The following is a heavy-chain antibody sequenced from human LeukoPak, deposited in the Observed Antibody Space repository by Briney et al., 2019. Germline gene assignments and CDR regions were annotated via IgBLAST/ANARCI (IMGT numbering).Heavy chain of an antibody. CDR2: IIPIFGTA. Sequence: SVKVSCKNSGYTFISYAISWVRQAPGQGLEWMGGIIPIFGTANYAQKFQGRVTITADESTSTAYMELSSLRSEDTAVYYCARSYYDSSGYLYWGQGTLVTVSS. J-gene: IGHJ4*02. D-gene: IGHD3-22*01. CDR1: GYTFISYA. CDR3: ARSYYDSSGYLY. V-gene: IGHV1-69*13.